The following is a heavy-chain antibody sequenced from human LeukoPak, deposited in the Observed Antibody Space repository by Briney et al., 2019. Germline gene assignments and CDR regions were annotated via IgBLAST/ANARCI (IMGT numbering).Heavy chain of an antibody. V-gene: IGHV4-59*01. CDR1: GGSISSYY. J-gene: IGHJ4*02. Sequence: SETLSLTCTVSGGSISSYYWSWIRQPPGKGLEWIGYIYYSGSTNYNPSLKSRVTISVDTSKNQFSLKLSSVTAADTAVYYCARWHYYNSSGPIDYWGQGTLVTVSS. D-gene: IGHD3-22*01. CDR2: IYYSGST. CDR3: ARWHYYNSSGPIDY.